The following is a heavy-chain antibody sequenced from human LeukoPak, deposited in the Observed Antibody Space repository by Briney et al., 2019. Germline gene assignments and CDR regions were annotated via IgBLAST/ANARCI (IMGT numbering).Heavy chain of an antibody. CDR1: GYSFTSYW. Sequence: GESLKISCKGSGYSFTSYWIGWVRQMPGKGLEWMGIIYPGDSDTGYSPSFQGQVTISADKSISTAYLQWSSLKASDTAMYYCARTTMVRGVIMGDFDYWGQGTLVTVSS. CDR3: ARTTMVRGVIMGDFDY. D-gene: IGHD3-10*01. CDR2: IYPGDSDT. J-gene: IGHJ4*02. V-gene: IGHV5-51*01.